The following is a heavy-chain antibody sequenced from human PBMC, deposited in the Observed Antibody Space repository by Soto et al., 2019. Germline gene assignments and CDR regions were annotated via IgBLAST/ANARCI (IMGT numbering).Heavy chain of an antibody. Sequence: RLSCAASGFTFSNAWMSWVRQAPGKGLEWVGRIKSKTDGGTTDYAAPVKGRFTISRDDSKNTLYLQMNSLKTEDTAVYYCTPAYSGHEGFDYWGQGTLVTVSS. V-gene: IGHV3-15*01. D-gene: IGHD5-12*01. CDR2: IKSKTDGGTT. CDR3: TPAYSGHEGFDY. CDR1: GFTFSNAW. J-gene: IGHJ4*02.